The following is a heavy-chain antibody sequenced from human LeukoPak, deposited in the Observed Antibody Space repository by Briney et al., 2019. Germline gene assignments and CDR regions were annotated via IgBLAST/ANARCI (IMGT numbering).Heavy chain of an antibody. CDR3: ARDSGNFHYDMDV. CDR1: GYSFNSHH. J-gene: IGHJ6*02. CDR2: KFSHDGTT. Sequence: ASVKVSCKTPGYSFNSHHVYWVRQAPGQGLEWMGVKFSHDGTTSYTQNFQGRLTMTRDTSTSTVYMELSSLRSEDTAVYYCARDSGNFHYDMDVWGQGTTVIVSS. V-gene: IGHV1-46*02. D-gene: IGHD3-10*01.